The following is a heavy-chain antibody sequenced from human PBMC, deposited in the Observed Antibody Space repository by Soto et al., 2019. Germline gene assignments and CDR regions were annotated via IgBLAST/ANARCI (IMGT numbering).Heavy chain of an antibody. J-gene: IGHJ1*01. V-gene: IGHV1-46*03. CDR2: INPSGGST. Sequence: QVQLVQSGAEVKKPGASVKVSCKASGYTFTSYYMHWVRQAPGQGLEWMGTINPSGGSTSYAQKFQGRVTMTRDTSTSTVYMELSSLRSEDTAVYYCARNIAVAGVYSRTEYFQHWGQGTLVTVSS. D-gene: IGHD6-19*01. CDR3: ARNIAVAGVYSRTEYFQH. CDR1: GYTFTSYY.